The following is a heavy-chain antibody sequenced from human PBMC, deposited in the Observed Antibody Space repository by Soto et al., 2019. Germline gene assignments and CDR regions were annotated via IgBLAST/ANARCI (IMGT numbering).Heavy chain of an antibody. CDR1: GFSFKNFW. CDR2: MNQHGSEI. J-gene: IGHJ4*02. V-gene: IGHV3-7*04. D-gene: IGHD2-15*01. Sequence: GGSLRLSCLTSGFSFKNFWMNWFRQAPGKGLEWVATMNQHGSEIYYLDSLKGRFTVSRDNAKNSLFLQMDDLRVEDTAVYYCARGSLTPGLDYVGQGTLVTVSS. CDR3: ARGSLTPGLDY.